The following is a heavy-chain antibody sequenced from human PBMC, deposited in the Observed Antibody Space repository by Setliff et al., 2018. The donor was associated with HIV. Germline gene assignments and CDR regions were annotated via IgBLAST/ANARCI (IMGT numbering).Heavy chain of an antibody. CDR3: AREVVGATERYYFDY. CDR2: ISSSSKTI. V-gene: IGHV3-48*04. D-gene: IGHD1-26*01. CDR1: GFTFSSYS. Sequence: GGSLRLSCAASGFTFSSYSMNWVRQAPGKGLEWVAYISSSSKTILYADSVKGRFTISRDNAKNSLYLQMNSLRAEDTAVYYCAREVVGATERYYFDYWGQGTLVTVSS. J-gene: IGHJ4*02.